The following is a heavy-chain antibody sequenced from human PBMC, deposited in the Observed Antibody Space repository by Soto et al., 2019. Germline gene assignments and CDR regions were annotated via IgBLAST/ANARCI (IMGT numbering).Heavy chain of an antibody. Sequence: ASVQVSCKASGYTFTSYYMHWVRQAPGQGLEWMGIINPSGGSTSYAQKFQGRVTMTRDTSTSTVYMELSSLRSEDTAVYYCARDSGYGSGTSVNHYVDCWGHGTLVTVSS. CDR1: GYTFTSYY. CDR2: INPSGGST. J-gene: IGHJ4*01. V-gene: IGHV1-46*01. D-gene: IGHD3-10*01. CDR3: ARDSGYGSGTSVNHYVDC.